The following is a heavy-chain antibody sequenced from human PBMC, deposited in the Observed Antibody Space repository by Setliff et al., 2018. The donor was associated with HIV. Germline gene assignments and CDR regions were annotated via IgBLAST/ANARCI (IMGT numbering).Heavy chain of an antibody. J-gene: IGHJ4*02. CDR1: GYTFTGYY. CDR2: INPNSGDT. CDR3: ARGQYCGGDCYSV. V-gene: IGHV1-2*02. D-gene: IGHD2-21*02. Sequence: ASVKVSCKASGYTFTGYYMHWVRQAPGQGLEWMGWINPNSGDTNYAQKFQGRVTMTRDTSISTAYMELSRLRSDDTAVYYCARGQYCGGDCYSVWGQGTQVTVSS.